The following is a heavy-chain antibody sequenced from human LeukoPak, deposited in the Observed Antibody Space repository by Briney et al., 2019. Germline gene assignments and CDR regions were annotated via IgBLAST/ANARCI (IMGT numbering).Heavy chain of an antibody. Sequence: GASVKVSCRASGYTLTSYGINWVRQAPGQGLEWLGWISAYTGDTKYAQNLQGRVNMTTDTSTSTAYMELKSLRSDDTAVYYCARVGFSKLYHHMDVWGKGTTVTVSS. D-gene: IGHD4-11*01. J-gene: IGHJ6*03. CDR1: GYTLTSYG. CDR2: ISAYTGDT. V-gene: IGHV1-18*01. CDR3: ARVGFSKLYHHMDV.